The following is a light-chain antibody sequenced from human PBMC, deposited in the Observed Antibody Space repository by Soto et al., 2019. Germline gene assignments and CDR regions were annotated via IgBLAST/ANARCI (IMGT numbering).Light chain of an antibody. V-gene: IGKV3-15*01. CDR3: QQYGSSPYT. CDR1: QSVGSN. J-gene: IGKJ2*01. CDR2: AAS. Sequence: EIVMTQSPATLSVSPGERATLSCRASQSVGSNLAWYQQKPGQAPRLLIYAASTRATGIPARFSGSGSGTEFTLTISSLQSEDFAVYYCQQYGSSPYTFGLGTKLEIK.